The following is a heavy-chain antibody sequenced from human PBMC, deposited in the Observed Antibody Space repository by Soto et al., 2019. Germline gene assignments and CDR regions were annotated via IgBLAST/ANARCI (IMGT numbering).Heavy chain of an antibody. CDR3: ARSGWFEELLPPPGWFDP. CDR2: IYYSGST. V-gene: IGHV4-28*01. CDR1: GYSISSSNW. J-gene: IGHJ5*02. Sequence: QVQLQESGPGLVKPSDTLSLTCAVSGYSISSSNWWGWIRQPPGKGLEWIVYIYYSGSTYYNPSLKIRVTMSVDTSTNQFTLKLSSVTAVDTAVYYCARSGWFEELLPPPGWFDPWGQGTLVTGSS. D-gene: IGHD3-10*01.